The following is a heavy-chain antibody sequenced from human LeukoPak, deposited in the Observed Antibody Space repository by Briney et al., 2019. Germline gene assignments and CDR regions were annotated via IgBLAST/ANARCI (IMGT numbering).Heavy chain of an antibody. CDR2: ISYDGSNK. CDR1: GFTFSTYG. Sequence: ERSLRLSCAASGFTFSTYGMHWVRQTPDKGLEWVAVISYDGSNKYYSDSVKGRFTISRDNSKKTLYLQMNSLRAEDTAVYYCAKDLKTAVYGMDVWGQGTTVTVSS. CDR3: AKDLKTAVYGMDV. V-gene: IGHV3-30*18. J-gene: IGHJ6*02.